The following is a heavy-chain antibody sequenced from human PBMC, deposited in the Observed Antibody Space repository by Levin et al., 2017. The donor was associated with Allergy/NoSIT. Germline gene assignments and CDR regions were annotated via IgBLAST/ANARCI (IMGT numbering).Heavy chain of an antibody. Sequence: GGSLRLSCEASGFTFSSYWMSWVRQAPGKGLEWVANSKQDGTENYYVDSVKGRFTISKDNPKNSVYLQMSSLRVEDTAVYYCARNWRSAFDIWGQGTVVTVSS. CDR1: GFTFSSYW. J-gene: IGHJ3*02. CDR3: ARNWRSAFDI. CDR2: SKQDGTEN. D-gene: IGHD2-8*02. V-gene: IGHV3-7*04.